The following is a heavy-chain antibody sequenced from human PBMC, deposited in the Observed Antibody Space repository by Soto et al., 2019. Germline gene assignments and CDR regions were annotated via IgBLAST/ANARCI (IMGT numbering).Heavy chain of an antibody. Sequence: ESGGGVVQPGRSLRLSCAASGFTFSSYGMHWVRQAPGKGLEWVAVISYDGSNKYYADSVKGRFTISRDNSKNTLYLQMNSLRAEDTAVYYCAKDRLPPRYCSGGSCYSGGMDVWGQGTTVTVSS. J-gene: IGHJ6*02. V-gene: IGHV3-30*18. CDR1: GFTFSSYG. CDR3: AKDRLPPRYCSGGSCYSGGMDV. CDR2: ISYDGSNK. D-gene: IGHD2-15*01.